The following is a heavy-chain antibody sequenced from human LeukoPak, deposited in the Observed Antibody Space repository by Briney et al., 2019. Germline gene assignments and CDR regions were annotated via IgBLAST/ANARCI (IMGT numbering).Heavy chain of an antibody. CDR2: MNPNSGNT. J-gene: IGHJ4*02. CDR3: ARGDPIAVADLYDY. D-gene: IGHD6-19*01. Sequence: ASVKVSCKASGYTFTSYDVNWVRQATGQGLEWMGWMNPNSGNTGYAQKFQGRVTMTRNTSISTAYMELSSLRSEDTAVYYCARGDPIAVADLYDYWGQGTLVTVSS. V-gene: IGHV1-8*01. CDR1: GYTFTSYD.